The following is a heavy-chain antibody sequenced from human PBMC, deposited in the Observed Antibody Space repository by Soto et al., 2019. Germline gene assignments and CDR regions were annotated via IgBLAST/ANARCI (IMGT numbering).Heavy chain of an antibody. CDR2: INPSGGST. CDR3: ARVYPSDTRYGYVGNNWYSY. CDR1: GYTFTSYY. Sequence: ASVKVSCKASGYTFTSYYMHWVRQAPGQGLEWMGIINPSGGSTSYAQKFQGRVTMTRDTSTSTVYMELSSLRSEDTAVYYCARVYPSDTRYGYVGNNWYSYWGQGTLVT. V-gene: IGHV1-46*03. J-gene: IGHJ4*02. D-gene: IGHD5-18*01.